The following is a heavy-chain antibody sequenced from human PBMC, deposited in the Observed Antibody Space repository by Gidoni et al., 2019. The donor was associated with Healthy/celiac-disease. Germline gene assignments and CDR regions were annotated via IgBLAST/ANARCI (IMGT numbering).Heavy chain of an antibody. CDR3: ARAFEDIVVVGGPYNSGGFVSWFDP. CDR1: GGAISSGGYT. J-gene: IGHJ5*02. V-gene: IGHV4-30-2*01. D-gene: IGHD2-2*01. Sequence: QLQLQESGSGLVKPSQTLSLTCAVSGGAISSGGYTWSWIRKPPGKGLEWIGYIYHSGSTYYNPSLKSRVTISVDRSKNQFSLKLSSVTAADTAVYYCARAFEDIVVVGGPYNSGGFVSWFDPWGQGTLVTVSS. CDR2: IYHSGST.